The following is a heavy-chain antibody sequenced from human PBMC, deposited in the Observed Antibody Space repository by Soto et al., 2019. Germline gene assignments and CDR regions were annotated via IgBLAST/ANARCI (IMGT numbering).Heavy chain of an antibody. V-gene: IGHV4-31*03. CDR2: RYYSEST. D-gene: IGHD2-15*01. CDR1: GGSITTGGYY. Sequence: LSLICTVSGGSITTGGYYWSWIRQLPGKGLEWIGHRYYSESTYYNPSLKSRVSISLDTSKNQFSLKLSFVTAADTAMYYCARTKCSGGSCYSWSLDYWGQGTPVTVSS. CDR3: ARTKCSGGSCYSWSLDY. J-gene: IGHJ4*02.